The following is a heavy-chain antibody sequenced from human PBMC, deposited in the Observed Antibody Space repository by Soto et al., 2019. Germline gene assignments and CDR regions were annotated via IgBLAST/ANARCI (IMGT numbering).Heavy chain of an antibody. CDR1: GYIFINYG. V-gene: IGHV1-18*01. J-gene: IGHJ5*02. Sequence: ASVKVSCKASGYIFINYGITWVRQAPGQGLEWMGWISGYNGNTKYADKLQGRVTMTTDTSTTTAYMELRSLRSDDTAVYYCARDEVPAANWLDRWGQGTLVTVYS. CDR3: ARDEVPAANWLDR. D-gene: IGHD2-2*01. CDR2: ISGYNGNT.